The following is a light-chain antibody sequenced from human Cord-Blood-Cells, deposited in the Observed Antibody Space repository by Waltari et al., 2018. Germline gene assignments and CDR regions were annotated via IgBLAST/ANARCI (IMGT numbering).Light chain of an antibody. V-gene: IGLV2-14*01. CDR2: DVI. CDR3: SSYTSSSTYV. Sequence: SALTQPASVSGSPGQSITISCTGTSSDVGGYNSVSWYQQHPGKAPKLMIYDVINRPSGVSNRFSGSKSGNTASLTISGLQAEDEADYYCSSYTSSSTYVFGTGTKVTVL. J-gene: IGLJ1*01. CDR1: SSDVGGYNS.